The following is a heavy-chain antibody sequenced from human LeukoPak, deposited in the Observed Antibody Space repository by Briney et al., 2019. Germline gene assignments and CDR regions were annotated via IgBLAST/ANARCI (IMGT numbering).Heavy chain of an antibody. Sequence: GGSLRLSCAASGFTFSSYGMDWVRQGPGKGLEWVAFISFEGSNKYSADSGKGRFTISRDNSKNPLYLQMNSLRAEDTAVYYCAKSPYSSGWVPSYFDYWGQGTLVTVSS. CDR3: AKSPYSSGWVPSYFDY. CDR1: GFTFSSYG. V-gene: IGHV3-30*02. D-gene: IGHD6-19*01. CDR2: ISFEGSNK. J-gene: IGHJ4*02.